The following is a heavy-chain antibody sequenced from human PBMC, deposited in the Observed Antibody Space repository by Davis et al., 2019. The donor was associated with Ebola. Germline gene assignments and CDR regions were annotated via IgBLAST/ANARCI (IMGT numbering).Heavy chain of an antibody. J-gene: IGHJ4*02. CDR1: GASLYDNY. CDR2: ITDGGST. D-gene: IGHD6-13*01. CDR3: AKHVGGVYRSTWYYFDY. Sequence: MPSETLSLTCTVSGASLYDNYWSWIRQPPGKGLEWMGYITDGGSTNYNPSLKSRLTISRDTSRNQFSLKLSSVTVADTAVYYCAKHVGGVYRSTWYYFDYWGQGTLVSVSS. V-gene: IGHV4-59*08.